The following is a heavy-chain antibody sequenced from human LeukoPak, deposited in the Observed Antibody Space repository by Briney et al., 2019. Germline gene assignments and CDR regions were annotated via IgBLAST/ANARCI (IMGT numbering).Heavy chain of an antibody. V-gene: IGHV3-23*01. CDR3: AKDPGYSYSTRGDY. D-gene: IGHD2-2*01. CDR1: GFTFSSYA. Sequence: GSLRLSCAASGFTFSSYAMSWVRQAPGTGLEWVSAIDATGDFTWYADSVKGRFTVSRDNSKNTLFLQMNSLRAEDTAVYYCAKDPGYSYSTRGDYWGQGTLVTVSS. J-gene: IGHJ4*02. CDR2: IDATGDFT.